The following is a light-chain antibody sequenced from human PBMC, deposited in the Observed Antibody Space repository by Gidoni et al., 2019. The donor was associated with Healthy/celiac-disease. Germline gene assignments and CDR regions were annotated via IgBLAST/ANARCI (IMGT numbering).Light chain of an antibody. J-gene: IGLJ2*01. V-gene: IGLV1-44*01. CDR3: AAWDDSLNGPV. CDR2: RNK. CDR1: SSNIGSNT. Sequence: QSLLTQPPSASGTPGQRVTISCSGSSSNIGSNTVNWYQQLPGTAPKLIIYRNKKRPSGVPDRFSGSKSGTSASLAISGLQSEDEADYYCAAWDDSLNGPVFGGGTKLTVL.